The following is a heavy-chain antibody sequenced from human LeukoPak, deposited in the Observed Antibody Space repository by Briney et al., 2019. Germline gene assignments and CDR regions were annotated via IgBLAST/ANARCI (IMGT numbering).Heavy chain of an antibody. J-gene: IGHJ3*02. V-gene: IGHV3-23*01. D-gene: IGHD3-16*01. CDR3: AKALTRWAFDM. CDR1: GFTFSDYD. Sequence: GGSLRLSCAASGFTFSDYDMSWVRQAPGKGLERVSSMSLSTSGKTYADSVKGRFTVSTDKAKNTLYLQMDSLRAEDTAIYYCAKALTRWAFDMWGQGTMVTVSS. CDR2: MSLSTSGK.